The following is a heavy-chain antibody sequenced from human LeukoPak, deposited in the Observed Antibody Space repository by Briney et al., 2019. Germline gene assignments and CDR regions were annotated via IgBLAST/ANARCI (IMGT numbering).Heavy chain of an antibody. D-gene: IGHD3-22*01. Sequence: ASVKVSCKASGYTFTGYYMHWVRQAPGQGLEWMGWISSSNGNRNYAQKFQGRVSMTTDTSTRTAYMEMRSLRFDNTAVYYCARGATSYYDANFRGWFDPWGQGTLVTVSS. CDR1: GYTFTGYY. CDR3: ARGATSYYDANFRGWFDP. V-gene: IGHV1-18*04. CDR2: ISSSNGNR. J-gene: IGHJ5*02.